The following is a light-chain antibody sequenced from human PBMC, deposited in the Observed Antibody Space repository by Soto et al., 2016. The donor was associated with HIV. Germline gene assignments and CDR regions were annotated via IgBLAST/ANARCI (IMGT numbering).Light chain of an antibody. V-gene: IGLV3-19*01. CDR1: SLRSYY. CDR3: DSRDSSGNHLI. J-gene: IGLJ2*01. CDR2: GKN. Sequence: SSELTQDPAVSVALGQTVRITCQGDSLRSYYGSWYQQKPGQAPVLVIYGKNSRPSGIPDRFSGSTSGNTASLTITGAQAEDEADYYCDSRDSSGNHLIFDGGTKLTVL.